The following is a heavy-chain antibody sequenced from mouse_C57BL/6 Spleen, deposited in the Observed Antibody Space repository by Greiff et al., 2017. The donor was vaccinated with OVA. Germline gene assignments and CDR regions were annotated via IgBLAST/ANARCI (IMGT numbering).Heavy chain of an antibody. Sequence: QVQLQQPGAELVKPGASVKLSCKASGYTFTSYWMQWVKQRPGQGLEWIGEIDPSDSYTNYNQKFKGKATLTVDTSSSTAYMQLSSLTSEVTAVYDCARRRGDGNYDDYAMDYGGQGTSVTVSS. CDR2: IDPSDSYT. CDR1: GYTFTSYW. CDR3: ARRRGDGNYDDYAMDY. D-gene: IGHD2-1*01. V-gene: IGHV1-50*01. J-gene: IGHJ4*01.